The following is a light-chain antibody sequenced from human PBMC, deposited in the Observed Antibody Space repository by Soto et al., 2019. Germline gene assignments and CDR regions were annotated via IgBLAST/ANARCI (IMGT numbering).Light chain of an antibody. J-gene: IGLJ1*01. CDR2: EVT. Sequence: QSVLTQPPSASGSPGQSVTISCTGTSRDVGGYNFVSWYQQHPGKAPKLMIYEVTSRPSGVSNRFSGSKSGNTASLTISGLQAEDEADYYCNSYKTSSTLVFGTGTKVTVL. V-gene: IGLV2-14*03. CDR3: NSYKTSSTLV. CDR1: SRDVGGYNF.